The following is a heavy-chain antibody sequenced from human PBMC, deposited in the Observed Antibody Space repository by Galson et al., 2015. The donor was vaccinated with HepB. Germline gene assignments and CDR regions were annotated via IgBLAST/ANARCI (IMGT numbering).Heavy chain of an antibody. CDR2: ISTKPNGYAT. Sequence: SLRLSCAASGFTFSGSAVHWVRQASGKGLEWVGRISTKPNGYATAYAASVKGRFTISRDDSKNTAYLQINSLKAEDTAVYYCTRLILDVSAPFDYWGQGTLVTVSS. CDR3: TRLILDVSAPFDY. J-gene: IGHJ4*02. D-gene: IGHD3-10*01. V-gene: IGHV3-73*01. CDR1: GFTFSGSA.